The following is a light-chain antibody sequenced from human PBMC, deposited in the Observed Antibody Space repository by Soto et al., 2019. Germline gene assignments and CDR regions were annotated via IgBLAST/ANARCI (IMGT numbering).Light chain of an antibody. CDR1: QRLTNNY. V-gene: IGKV3-20*01. J-gene: IGKJ3*01. Sequence: ETVLTQFPGTLSLSPGERATLSCRASQRLTNNYLAWYQQKPGQAPRLLIYAASSRATGIPDRFSGSGSGTDFTLTISRLEPEDFAVYYCQHHTGSSYSFGPGTKVDIK. CDR3: QHHTGSSYS. CDR2: AAS.